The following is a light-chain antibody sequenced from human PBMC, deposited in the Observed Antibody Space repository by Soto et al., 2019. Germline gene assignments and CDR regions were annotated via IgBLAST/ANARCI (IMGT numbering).Light chain of an antibody. CDR1: QSISSW. CDR3: QQADSFPWT. J-gene: IGKJ1*01. CDR2: SAS. V-gene: IGKV1-12*01. Sequence: DIQMTQSPSSLSASVGDRVTITCRASQSISSWLAWYQQRPGKAPKLLIFSASALHRGVPPRFSGSGSGTAFTLTVSSLQPEDFAIYYCQQADSFPWTFGQGTKVDIK.